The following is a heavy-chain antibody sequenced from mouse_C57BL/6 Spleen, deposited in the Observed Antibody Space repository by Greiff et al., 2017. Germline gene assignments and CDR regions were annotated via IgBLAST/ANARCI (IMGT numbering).Heavy chain of an antibody. Sequence: VKLMESGPELVKPGASVKISCKASGYAFSSSWMNWVKQRPGKGLEWIGRIYPGDGDTNYNGKFKGKATVTADKSSSTAYMQLSSLTSEDSAVYFCAGPWIYDGYVDYWGQGATLTVAS. J-gene: IGHJ2*01. CDR1: GYAFSSSW. CDR2: IYPGDGDT. V-gene: IGHV1-82*01. D-gene: IGHD2-3*01. CDR3: AGPWIYDGYVDY.